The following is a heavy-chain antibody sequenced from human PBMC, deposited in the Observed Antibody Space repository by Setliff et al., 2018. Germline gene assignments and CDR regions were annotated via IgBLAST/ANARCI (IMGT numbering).Heavy chain of an antibody. D-gene: IGHD2-2*01. CDR2: VRRNTNSYAT. J-gene: IGHJ6*03. CDR1: EFSLSDFH. Sequence: HPWGSLRLSCAASEFSLSDFHMHWVRQAPGKGLEWVGRVRRNTNSYATAYSASLKGRFTISRDDSKNTAYLQMNSLQSEDTAVYYCARRGVGMGMDVWGKGTTVTVSS. CDR3: ARRGVGMGMDV. V-gene: IGHV3-73*01.